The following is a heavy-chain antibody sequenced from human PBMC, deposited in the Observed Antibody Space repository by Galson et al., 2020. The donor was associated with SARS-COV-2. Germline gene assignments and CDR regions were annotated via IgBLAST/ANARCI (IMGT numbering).Heavy chain of an antibody. J-gene: IGHJ4*02. CDR1: GFSLSDTTMG. Sequence: SGPTLVKPTETLTLTCTVSGFSLSDTTMGVSWIRQPPGKALEWLAHIFSNDEKSCNTSPKNRLTISKDTSESQVVLTMTNMDPVDTATYFCARISGGSGSYYNDYFDFWGQGTLVTVSS. V-gene: IGHV2-26*01. D-gene: IGHD3-10*01. CDR3: ARISGGSGSYYNDYFDF. CDR2: IFSNDEK.